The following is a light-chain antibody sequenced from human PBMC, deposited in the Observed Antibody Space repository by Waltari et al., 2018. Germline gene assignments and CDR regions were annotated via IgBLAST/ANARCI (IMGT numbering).Light chain of an antibody. V-gene: IGKV3-20*01. CDR1: QSVSRA. J-gene: IGKJ1*01. CDR3: QKYERLPAT. CDR2: DAS. Sequence: EIVLTQSPGTLSLSPGETATLSCRASQSVSRALVWYQQKPGQAPRLLIYDASRRAPGIPDRFSGSGSVTDFSLTISRLEPEDFAVYYCQKYERLPATFGQGTKVEIK.